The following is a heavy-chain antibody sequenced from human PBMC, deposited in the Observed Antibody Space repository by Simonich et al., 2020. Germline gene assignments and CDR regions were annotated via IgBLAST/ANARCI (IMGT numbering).Heavy chain of an antibody. CDR2: ISSSSSTK. J-gene: IGHJ3*02. Sequence: EVQLVESGGGLVQPGGSLRLSCAASGFIFGSYSMNWVRQAPGKGLECVSYISSSSSTKYYADSVKGRFTISRDNAKNSLYLQMNSLRAEDTAVYYCARDSSYYAFDIWGQGTMVTVSS. D-gene: IGHD5-12*01. CDR1: GFIFGSYS. V-gene: IGHV3-48*01. CDR3: ARDSSYYAFDI.